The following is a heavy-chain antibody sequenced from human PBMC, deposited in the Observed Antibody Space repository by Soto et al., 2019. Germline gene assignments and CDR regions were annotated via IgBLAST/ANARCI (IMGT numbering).Heavy chain of an antibody. V-gene: IGHV1-18*01. J-gene: IGHJ6*02. CDR1: GYTFTSYG. Sequence: VKVSCKASGYTFTSYGISWVRQAPGQGLEWMGWISAYNGNTNYAQKLQGRVTMTTDTSTSTAYMELSSLRSEDTAVYYCARGAQGDILTGYYYYYYYGMDVWGQGTTVTVSS. CDR3: ARGAQGDILTGYYYYYYYGMDV. D-gene: IGHD3-9*01. CDR2: ISAYNGNT.